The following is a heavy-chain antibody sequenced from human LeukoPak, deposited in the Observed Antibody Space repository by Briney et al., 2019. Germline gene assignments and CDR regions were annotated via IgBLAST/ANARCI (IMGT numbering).Heavy chain of an antibody. CDR1: GFTFSDYY. J-gene: IGHJ3*02. D-gene: IGHD3-10*01. CDR3: AREGYYGAFDI. CDR2: ISSSSSYT. Sequence: PGGSLRLSCAASGFTFSDYYMSWIRQAPGKGLEWVSYISSSSSYTNYADSVKGRFTISRDNAKNSLSLQMNSLRDDDTALYYCAREGYYGAFDIWGQGTMVTVSS. V-gene: IGHV3-11*06.